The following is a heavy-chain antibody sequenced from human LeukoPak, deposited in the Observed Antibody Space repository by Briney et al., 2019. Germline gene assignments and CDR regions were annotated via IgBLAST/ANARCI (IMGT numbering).Heavy chain of an antibody. D-gene: IGHD3-22*01. CDR3: AKRMIVVFGGAFDI. V-gene: IGHV3-23*01. CDR2: ISGSGGST. CDR1: GNYW. J-gene: IGHJ3*02. Sequence: PGGSLRLSCAASGNYWMHWVRQAPGKGLEWVSAISGSGGSTYYADSVKGRFTISRDNSKNTLYLQMNSLRAEDTAVYYCAKRMIVVFGGAFDIWGQGTMVTVSS.